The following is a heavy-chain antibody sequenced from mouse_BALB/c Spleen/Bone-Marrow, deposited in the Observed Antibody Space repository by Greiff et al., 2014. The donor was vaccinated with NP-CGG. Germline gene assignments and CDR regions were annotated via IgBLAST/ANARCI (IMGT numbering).Heavy chain of an antibody. D-gene: IGHD1-1*01. CDR3: ARSTWSYYNGMDY. CDR2: ISGVSSTI. J-gene: IGHJ4*01. V-gene: IGHV5-17*02. CDR1: GFTFSNFG. Sequence: EVQVVESGGGLVQPGGSRKLSCAASGFTFSNFGIHWVRHAPEKGLEWVAYISGVSSTIYYADTVKGRFTISRDNPKNTLFLQMTSLRSEDTAMYYCARSTWSYYNGMDYWGQGTSVSVSS.